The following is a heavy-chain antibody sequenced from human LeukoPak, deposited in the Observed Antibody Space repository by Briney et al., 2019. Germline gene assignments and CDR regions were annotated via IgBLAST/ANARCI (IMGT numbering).Heavy chain of an antibody. CDR2: IYHSGST. V-gene: IGHV4-38-2*02. CDR3: ARDIVDTGRFDY. Sequence: SETLSLTCTVSGYSISSGYYWGWIRQPPGKGLEWIGSIYHSGSTYYNPSLKSRVTISVDTSKNQFSLKLSSVTAADTAVYYCARDIVDTGRFDYWGQGTLVTVSS. CDR1: GYSISSGYY. D-gene: IGHD1-26*01. J-gene: IGHJ4*02.